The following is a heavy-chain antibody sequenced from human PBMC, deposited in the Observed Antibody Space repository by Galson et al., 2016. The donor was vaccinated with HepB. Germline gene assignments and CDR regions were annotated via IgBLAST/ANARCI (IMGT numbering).Heavy chain of an antibody. D-gene: IGHD1-1*01. Sequence: TLSLTCDVSGGSISSGGYHWSWIRQLPGNGLEWIGYIYYSRTTYYNPSLRSRLSISADTSKNQFSLELSSVTATDTAVYFCARLTSTGTFDAFDVWGQGTMVTVSS. CDR1: GGSISSGGYH. CDR3: ARLTSTGTFDAFDV. V-gene: IGHV4-31*11. CDR2: IYYSRTT. J-gene: IGHJ3*01.